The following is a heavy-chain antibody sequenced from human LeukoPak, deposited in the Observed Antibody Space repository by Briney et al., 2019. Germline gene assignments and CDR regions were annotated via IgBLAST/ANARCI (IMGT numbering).Heavy chain of an antibody. CDR2: ISGSGTST. D-gene: IGHD6-13*01. CDR1: GFTFSSYA. V-gene: IGHV3-23*01. J-gene: IGHJ4*02. CDR3: AKSFGPVIAAAGTGAD. Sequence: GGSLRLSCAASGFTFSSYAMNWVRQAPGKGLEWVSVISGSGTSTDYADSVKGRFTTSRDNSKNTLYLQMNSLRAEDTAVYYCAKSFGPVIAAAGTGADWGQGTLVTVSS.